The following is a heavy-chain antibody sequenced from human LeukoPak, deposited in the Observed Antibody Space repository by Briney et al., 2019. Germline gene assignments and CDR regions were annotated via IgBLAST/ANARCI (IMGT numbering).Heavy chain of an antibody. CDR1: GYTFTSYD. J-gene: IGHJ4*02. D-gene: IGHD3-10*01. CDR2: MNPNSGNT. CDR3: ARGSGSGNRRRQYVDF. V-gene: IGHV1-8*03. Sequence: ASVKLSFTPSGYTFTSYDINWVRQATGQGLEWMGWMNPNSGNTGYAQKFQGRVTITRNTSISTAYMELSSLRSEDTAVYYCARGSGSGNRRRQYVDFWRQGHLVTVSS.